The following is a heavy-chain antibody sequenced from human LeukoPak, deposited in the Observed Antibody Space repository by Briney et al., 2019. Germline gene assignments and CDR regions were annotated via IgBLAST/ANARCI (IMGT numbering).Heavy chain of an antibody. J-gene: IGHJ6*03. D-gene: IGHD3-10*01. CDR1: GGSISSYY. CDR3: ARGGYYGSGSYYQNYYYYYYMDA. CDR2: IYYSGST. V-gene: IGHV4-59*01. Sequence: SETLSLTCTVSGGSISSYYWSWIRQPPGKGLEWIGYIYYSGSTNYNPSLKSRVTISVDTSKNQFSLKLSSVTAADTAVYYCARGGYYGSGSYYQNYYYYYYMDAWGKGTTVTVSS.